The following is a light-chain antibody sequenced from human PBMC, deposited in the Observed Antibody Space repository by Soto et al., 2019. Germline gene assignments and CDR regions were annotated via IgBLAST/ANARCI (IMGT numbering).Light chain of an antibody. CDR3: WKRTKGPLT. CDR2: DAS. Sequence: EIVLTQSPATLSLSTGERATLSCRASQSVSSYLAWYQQKPGQAPRLLIYDASNSPTVIPARFSASGSGTDCTLTISGLGQKNFGISHFWKRTKGPLTF. CDR1: QSVSSY. V-gene: IGKV3-11*01. J-gene: IGKJ3*01.